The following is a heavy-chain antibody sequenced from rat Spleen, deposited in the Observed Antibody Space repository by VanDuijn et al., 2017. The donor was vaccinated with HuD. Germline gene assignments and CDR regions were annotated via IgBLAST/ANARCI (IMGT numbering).Heavy chain of an antibody. CDR3: ARHMANPYYVMDA. CDR2: ISNDGSST. Sequence: EVRLVESGGDLVRPGRSLKLSCAASGFTFSDYNMAWVRQAPKKGLEWVATISNDGSSTYYRDSVKGRFTISRDDAKSTLYLQMNSLRSEDTATYYCARHMANPYYVMDAWGQGASVTVSS. D-gene: IGHD3-4*01. V-gene: IGHV5-7*01. CDR1: GFTFSDYN. J-gene: IGHJ4*01.